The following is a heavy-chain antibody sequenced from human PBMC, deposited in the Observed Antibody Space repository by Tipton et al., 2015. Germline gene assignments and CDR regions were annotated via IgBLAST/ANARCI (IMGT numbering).Heavy chain of an antibody. CDR2: INPNSGDT. D-gene: IGHD5-18*01. CDR1: GYTFSDYYGHY. CDR3: ARDRACGYGVEGDFDY. Sequence: QSGAEVKKPGASVKLSCEASGYTFSDYYGHYMHWVRQAPGHGLEWMGWINPNSGDTIYALKFQGRVTMTSDTSITTAYMELSRLKSDDTAIYYCARDRACGYGVEGDFDYWGQGTLVTVSS. J-gene: IGHJ4*02. V-gene: IGHV1-2*02.